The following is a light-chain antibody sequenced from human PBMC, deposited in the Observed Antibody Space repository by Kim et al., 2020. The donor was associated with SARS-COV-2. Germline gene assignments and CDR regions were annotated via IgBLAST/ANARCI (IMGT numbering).Light chain of an antibody. CDR1: QSISNNY. V-gene: IGKV3-11*01. CDR3: QQRSNWPPALT. J-gene: IGKJ4*01. CDR2: DAS. Sequence: GERATLSCRASQSISNNYLAWYQQKPGQAPRLLIYDASNRATGIPARFSGSGSGTDFTLTISSLEPEDFAVYYCQQRSNWPPALTFGGGTKVDIK.